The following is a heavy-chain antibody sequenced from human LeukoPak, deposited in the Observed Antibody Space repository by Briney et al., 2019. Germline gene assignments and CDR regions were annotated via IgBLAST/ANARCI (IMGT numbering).Heavy chain of an antibody. V-gene: IGHV3-74*01. Sequence: INSDGSTTNYADSVKGRFIISRDNAKNTLYLQMSSLRAEDTAVYYCAREWLMVRGVRDCWGQGTLVTVSS. CDR2: INSDGSTT. J-gene: IGHJ4*02. CDR3: AREWLMVRGVRDC. D-gene: IGHD3-10*01.